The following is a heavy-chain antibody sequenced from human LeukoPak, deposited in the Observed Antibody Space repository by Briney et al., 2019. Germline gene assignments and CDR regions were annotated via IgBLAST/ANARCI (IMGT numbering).Heavy chain of an antibody. CDR1: GDSFSSSSYY. J-gene: IGHJ6*03. CDR2: INYSGTT. D-gene: IGHD1-26*01. V-gene: IGHV4-39*01. CDR3: ARLSIVGATSSYYMDV. Sequence: SETLSVTCSVSGDSFSSSSYYWGWIRQPPGKGLEWIGSINYSGTTYYNPSLKSRVTISVDTSKNQFSLRLSSVTVADTAVYYCARLSIVGATSSYYMDVLGKRNTVTVSS.